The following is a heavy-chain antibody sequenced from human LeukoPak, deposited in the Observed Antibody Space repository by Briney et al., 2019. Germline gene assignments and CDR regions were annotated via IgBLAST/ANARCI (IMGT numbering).Heavy chain of an antibody. CDR3: TKTSGSYFFSGIDY. D-gene: IGHD3-10*01. J-gene: IGHJ4*02. CDR1: GSTFSTYW. V-gene: IGHV3-7*01. Sequence: GGSLRLSCAASGSTFSTYWMSWVRQAPGKGLEWVANIKQDGSEKYYVDSVKGRFTISRDNAKNSLYLQINSLRAEDTAVYYCTKTSGSYFFSGIDYWGQGTLVTVSS. CDR2: IKQDGSEK.